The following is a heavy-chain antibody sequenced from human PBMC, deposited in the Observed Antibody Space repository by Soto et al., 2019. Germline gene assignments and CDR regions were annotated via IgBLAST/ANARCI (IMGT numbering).Heavy chain of an antibody. J-gene: IGHJ4*02. D-gene: IGHD2-2*01. V-gene: IGHV1-18*04. CDR2: ISAYNGNT. Sequence: QVQLVQSGAEVKKPGASVKVSCKASGYTFTSYGISWVRQAPGQGLEWMGWISAYNGNTNYAQKLQGRVTMTTDTSTSTAYMELRSLRSDDTAVYYCARDFRHSLDCSSTSCPPLRYCGQGTLVTVSS. CDR3: ARDFRHSLDCSSTSCPPLRY. CDR1: GYTFTSYG.